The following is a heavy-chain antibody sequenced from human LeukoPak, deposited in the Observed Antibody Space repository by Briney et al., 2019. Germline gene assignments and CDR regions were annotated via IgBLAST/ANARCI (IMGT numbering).Heavy chain of an antibody. D-gene: IGHD3-9*01. J-gene: IGHJ6*02. Sequence: GESLKISCKGSGYSFTSYRIGWVRQMPGKGLEWMGIIYPGDSDTRYSPSFQGQVTISADKSISTAYLQWSSLKASDTAMYYCARLLDYDILTGYYAPAYYYYGMDVWGQWTTVTVSS. CDR3: ARLLDYDILTGYYAPAYYYYGMDV. CDR1: GYSFTSYR. CDR2: IYPGDSDT. V-gene: IGHV5-51*01.